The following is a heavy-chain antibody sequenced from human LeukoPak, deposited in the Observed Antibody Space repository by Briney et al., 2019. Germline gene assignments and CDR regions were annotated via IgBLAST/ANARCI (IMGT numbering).Heavy chain of an antibody. Sequence: GGSLRLSCAASGFTFSSYGMGWVRQAPGKGLEWVSGISGSGGSTYYADSVKGRFTISRDNSKNTVYLQMNSLRAEDTAVYYCAKDRVVRGVPEFDYWGQGTLVTVSS. CDR2: ISGSGGST. CDR1: GFTFSSYG. CDR3: AKDRVVRGVPEFDY. J-gene: IGHJ4*02. D-gene: IGHD3-10*01. V-gene: IGHV3-23*01.